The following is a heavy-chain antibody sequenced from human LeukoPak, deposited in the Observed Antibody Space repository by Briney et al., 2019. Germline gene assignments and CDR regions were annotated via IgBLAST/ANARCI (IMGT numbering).Heavy chain of an antibody. CDR1: GFNFASRW. Sequence: GGSLRLSCAASGFNFASRWMHWVRQVPGRGLVWVSRISSDGSDTTYADSVKGRYTISRDNVKKIVYLQMRSLRVEDTAVYYCARHFDGKGSFDFWGQGTLVTVPS. CDR3: ARHFDGKGSFDF. D-gene: IGHD4-23*01. CDR2: ISSDGSDT. J-gene: IGHJ5*01. V-gene: IGHV3-74*01.